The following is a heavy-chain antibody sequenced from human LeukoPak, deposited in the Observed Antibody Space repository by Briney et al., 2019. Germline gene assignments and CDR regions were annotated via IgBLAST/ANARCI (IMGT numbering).Heavy chain of an antibody. V-gene: IGHV3-30*18. Sequence: GGSLRLSCAASGFTFSSYGMHWVRQAPGKGLEWVAVISYDGRNKYYAGSVKGRFAVSRDSSTNTLYLQMNSLRVEDSAVYHCAKEPFSSGSWFDPWGQGTLVTVSS. CDR2: ISYDGRNK. D-gene: IGHD3-10*01. CDR1: GFTFSSYG. CDR3: AKEPFSSGSWFDP. J-gene: IGHJ5*02.